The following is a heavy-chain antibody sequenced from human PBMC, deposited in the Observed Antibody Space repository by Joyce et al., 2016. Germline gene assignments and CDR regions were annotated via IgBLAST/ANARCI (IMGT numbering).Heavy chain of an antibody. CDR2: INPGGGST. D-gene: IGHD2-21*02. CDR3: ARTTGTAIELMGNYGMDV. V-gene: IGHV1-46*03. Sequence: QVQLGQSGAEVKKPGTSVKVSCKASGYTFTTYYMHWVRQAPGQGLGVMGIINPGGGSTSYAQKFQGRVTLTRDTSTSTVYMELSSLRSEDTAVYYCARTTGTAIELMGNYGMDVWGQGTTVTVSS. J-gene: IGHJ6*02. CDR1: GYTFTTYY.